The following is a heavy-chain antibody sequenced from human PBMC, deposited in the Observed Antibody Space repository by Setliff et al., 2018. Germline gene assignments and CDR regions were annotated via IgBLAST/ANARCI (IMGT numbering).Heavy chain of an antibody. V-gene: IGHV3-23*01. CDR1: TFIFSKYA. CDR2: IGASGHNT. CDR3: ARDPNGDY. D-gene: IGHD2-8*01. J-gene: IGHJ4*02. Sequence: GGSLRLSCAASTFIFSKYAVTWVRQAPGKGLQWVASIGASGHNTRYADFVEGRFAISRDNSGSILYLLMNSLRGEDTATYYCARDPNGDYWGRGTLVTVSS.